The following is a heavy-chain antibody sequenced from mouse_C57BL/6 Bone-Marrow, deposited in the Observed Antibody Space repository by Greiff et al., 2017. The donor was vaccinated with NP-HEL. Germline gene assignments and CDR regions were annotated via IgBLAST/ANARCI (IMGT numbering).Heavy chain of an antibody. Sequence: EVQLQQSGGGLVKPGGSLKLSCAASGFTFSDYGMHWVRQAPEKGLEWVAYISSGSSTIYYADTVKGRFTISRDNAKNTLFLQMTSLRSEDTAMYYSITTVPFAYWGQGTLVTVSA. J-gene: IGHJ3*01. V-gene: IGHV5-17*01. CDR2: ISSGSSTI. D-gene: IGHD1-1*01. CDR1: GFTFSDYG. CDR3: ITTVPFAY.